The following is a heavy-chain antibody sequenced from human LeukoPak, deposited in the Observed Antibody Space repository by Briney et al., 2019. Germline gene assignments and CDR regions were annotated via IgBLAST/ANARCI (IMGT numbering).Heavy chain of an antibody. V-gene: IGHV3-7*01. J-gene: IGHJ6*02. CDR2: IKQDGSEK. D-gene: IGHD3-16*01. CDR1: GFTFSSYW. Sequence: GGSLRLSCAASGFTFSSYWMSWVRQAPGKGLEWVANIKQDGSEKYYVDSVKGRFTISRDKAKKSLYLQMNSLRVEYTAVYYCARDYDYVWGSHIGVTDVWGQGTTVTVSS. CDR3: ARDYDYVWGSHIGVTDV.